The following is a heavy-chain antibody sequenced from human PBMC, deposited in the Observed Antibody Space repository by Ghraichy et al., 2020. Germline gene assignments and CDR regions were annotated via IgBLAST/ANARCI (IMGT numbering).Heavy chain of an antibody. V-gene: IGHV3-7*01. Sequence: GGSLRLSCAASGFTFSSYWMSWVRQAPGKGLEWVANIKQDGSEKYYVDSVKGRFTISRDNAKNSLYLQMNSLRAEDTAVYYCARDDYDFWSGTRSDYWGQGTLVTVSS. CDR1: GFTFSSYW. CDR2: IKQDGSEK. D-gene: IGHD3-3*01. CDR3: ARDDYDFWSGTRSDY. J-gene: IGHJ4*02.